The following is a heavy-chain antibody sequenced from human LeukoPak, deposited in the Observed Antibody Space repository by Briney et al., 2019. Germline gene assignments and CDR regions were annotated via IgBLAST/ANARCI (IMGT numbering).Heavy chain of an antibody. CDR2: ISSVSRT. Sequence: GGSLRLSCAASGFTFSTFALSWFRQAPGKGLEWVSAISSVSRTYYAGSVKGRFAISRDNSENTLFLHMNSLRSEGTAIYYCAKEVPGPGWYTVDYWGQGTLVTVSS. D-gene: IGHD6-19*01. V-gene: IGHV3-23*01. J-gene: IGHJ4*02. CDR3: AKEVPGPGWYTVDY. CDR1: GFTFSTFA.